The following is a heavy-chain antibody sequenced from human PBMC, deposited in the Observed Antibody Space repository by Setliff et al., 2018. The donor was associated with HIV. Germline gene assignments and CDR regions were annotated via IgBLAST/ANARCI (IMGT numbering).Heavy chain of an antibody. Sequence: SETLSLTCTVSGGSISSRYWCWIRLPPGKGLEWIWTLYYNGNTNSNHSLKSRVTISGDTSKNVFSLKLTSVTPADTAVYYCATGIDNFWSGYVNWGQGTLVTVSS. CDR3: ATGIDNFWSGYVN. CDR2: LYYNGNT. D-gene: IGHD3-3*01. V-gene: IGHV4-59*11. CDR1: GGSISSRY. J-gene: IGHJ4*02.